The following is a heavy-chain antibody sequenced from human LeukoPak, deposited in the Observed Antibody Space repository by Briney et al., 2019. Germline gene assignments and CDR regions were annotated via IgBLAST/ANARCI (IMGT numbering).Heavy chain of an antibody. V-gene: IGHV4-59*01. CDR2: IYYSGST. J-gene: IGHJ5*02. Sequence: PSETLSLTCTVSGGSISSYYWSWIRQPPGKGLEWIGYIYYSGSTNYNPSLKSRVTISVDTPKNQFSLKLSSVTAADTAVYYCARAQPFNWNYLVVNWFDPWGQGTLVTVSS. CDR3: ARAQPFNWNYLVVNWFDP. CDR1: GGSISSYY. D-gene: IGHD1-7*01.